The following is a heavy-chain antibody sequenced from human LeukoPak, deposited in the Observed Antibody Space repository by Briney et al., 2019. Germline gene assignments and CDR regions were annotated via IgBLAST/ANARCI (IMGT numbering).Heavy chain of an antibody. D-gene: IGHD6-19*01. V-gene: IGHV3-21*01. CDR2: ISSSSSYI. J-gene: IGHJ4*02. CDR1: GFTVRSYS. Sequence: GGSLRLSCEASGFTVRSYSMNWVRQAPGKGLEWVSSISSSSSYIYYADSVKGRFTISRDNAKNSLYLQMNSLRAEDTAVYYCARASPQWLVVFDFDYWGQGTLVTVSS. CDR3: ARASPQWLVVFDFDY.